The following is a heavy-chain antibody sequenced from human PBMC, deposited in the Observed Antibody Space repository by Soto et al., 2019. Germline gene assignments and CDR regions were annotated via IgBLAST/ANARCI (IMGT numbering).Heavy chain of an antibody. CDR3: ARDGCGGY. D-gene: IGHD2-21*01. J-gene: IGHJ4*02. CDR1: GGSISSYY. Sequence: WEYLPLTCTVPGGSISSYYWSWIRQPPGKGLEWIGCIYYSGSTNYNPSLKSRVTISVDTSKKQFSLKLSSVTAADTAVYYCARDGCGGYWGRGTLVTVSS. CDR2: IYYSGST. V-gene: IGHV4-59*01.